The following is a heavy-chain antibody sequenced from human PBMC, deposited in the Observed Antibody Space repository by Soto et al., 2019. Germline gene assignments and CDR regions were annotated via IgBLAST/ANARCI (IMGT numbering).Heavy chain of an antibody. Sequence: PSETLSLTCAVYGGSFRDYYWSWIRQPPGKGLEWIGEINHSRSAKYKPSLKSRVTISADTSKNQFSLKLSSVTAADTAVYYCARRAPSGYDSWGQGTLVTVSS. CDR1: GGSFRDYY. CDR2: INHSRSA. CDR3: ARRAPSGYDS. D-gene: IGHD5-12*01. V-gene: IGHV4-34*01. J-gene: IGHJ5*01.